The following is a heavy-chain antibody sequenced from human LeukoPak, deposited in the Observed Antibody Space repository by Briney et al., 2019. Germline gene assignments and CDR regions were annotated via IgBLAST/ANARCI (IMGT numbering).Heavy chain of an antibody. V-gene: IGHV3-53*01. D-gene: IGHD1-26*01. CDR2: IYTGDRT. CDR1: GFNVTSNY. J-gene: IGHJ4*02. Sequence: GGSLRLSCAASGFNVTSNYMRWVRHPPGKGLEWVSFIYTGDRTNYADTVKGRFPVSKDSSKNTLYLQMSSLRGEDTAVYYCARASGIDYTDMVDSWGQGTLVTVSA. CDR3: ARASGIDYTDMVDS.